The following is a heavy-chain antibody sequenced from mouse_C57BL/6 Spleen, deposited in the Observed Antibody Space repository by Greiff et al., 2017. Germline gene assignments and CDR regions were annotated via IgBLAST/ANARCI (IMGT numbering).Heavy chain of an antibody. CDR1: GYTFTSYW. V-gene: IGHV1-53*01. CDR2: INPSNGGT. D-gene: IGHD2-5*01. J-gene: IGHJ3*01. CDR3: ARAAYYSNYSWFAY. Sequence: QVQLQQPGTELVKPGASVKLSCKASGYTFTSYWMHWVKQRPGQGLEWIGNINPSNGGTNHNEKFKSKATLTVDKSSSTAYMQLSSLTSEDSAVXYCARAAYYSNYSWFAYWGQGTLVTVSA.